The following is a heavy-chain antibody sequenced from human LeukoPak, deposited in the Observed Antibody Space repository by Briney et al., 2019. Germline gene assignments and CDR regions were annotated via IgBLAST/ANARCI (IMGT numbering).Heavy chain of an antibody. CDR3: AKGPFTVTNHYFDY. V-gene: IGHV3-23*01. CDR1: GFTFSSYA. J-gene: IGHJ4*02. Sequence: GGSLRLSCAASGFTFSSYATSWVRQAPGKGLEWVSAISGSGGTTYYADSVKGRFTISRVNSKNTLYLQMNSLRAEDTAVYYCAKGPFTVTNHYFDYWGQGTLVTVSS. CDR2: ISGSGGTT. D-gene: IGHD4-17*01.